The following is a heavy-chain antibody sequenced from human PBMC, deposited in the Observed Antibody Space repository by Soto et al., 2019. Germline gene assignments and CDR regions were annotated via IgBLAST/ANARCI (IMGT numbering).Heavy chain of an antibody. CDR1: GYTFTSYG. CDR2: ISAYDGNT. CDR3: ARDPVALAGLELEFEP. D-gene: IGHD1-7*01. V-gene: IGHV1-18*01. Sequence: ASVKVSCKASGYTFTSYGISWVRQSPGQGLEWMGWISAYDGNTNYTQKLQDRVTMTTDTSTSTAYMELRSMRSEHKAVYYSARDPVALAGLELEFEPWGQGTLVNVSS. J-gene: IGHJ5*02.